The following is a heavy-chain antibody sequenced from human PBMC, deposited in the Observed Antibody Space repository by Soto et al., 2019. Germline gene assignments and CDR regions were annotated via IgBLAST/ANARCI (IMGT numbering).Heavy chain of an antibody. J-gene: IGHJ3*02. CDR2: IYYSGST. V-gene: IGHV4-59*12. CDR1: GGSISSYY. D-gene: IGHD6-19*01. Sequence: SETLSLTCTVSGGSISSYYWSWIRQPPGKGLEWIGDIYYSGSTNYNPSLKSRVTISVDKSKNQFSLRLSSVTAADTAVYYCARSESIIAVAGNDAFDIWGQGTMVTVSS. CDR3: ARSESIIAVAGNDAFDI.